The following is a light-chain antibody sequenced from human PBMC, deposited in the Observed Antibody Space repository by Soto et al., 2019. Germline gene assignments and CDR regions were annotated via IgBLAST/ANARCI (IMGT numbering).Light chain of an antibody. J-gene: IGKJ4*01. CDR3: QKYNSDPLT. CDR1: QGIRNF. CDR2: AAS. V-gene: IGKV1-27*01. Sequence: IQMTQSPSSLSASVGAAVTITCRASQGIRNFLAWYQQKPGKVPKLLMYAASTLQSGVPPRFSGSGSGTDFSLTISSLQPEDVATYYCQKYNSDPLTFGGGTKVDIK.